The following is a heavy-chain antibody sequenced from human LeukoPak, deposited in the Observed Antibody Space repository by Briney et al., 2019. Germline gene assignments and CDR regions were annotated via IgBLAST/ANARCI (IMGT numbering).Heavy chain of an antibody. CDR1: GFSISSGDYS. V-gene: IGHV4-30-4*07. J-gene: IGHJ4*02. CDR2: IYYTDT. CDR3: ASHSGGYAY. Sequence: SETLSLTCAVSGFSISSGDYSWSWIRQPPGKGLEWIGYIYYTDTYYNPSLKSRVTISLDTSKNQFSLKLSSVTAADTAVYYCASHSGGYAYWGQGTLVTVSS. D-gene: IGHD5-12*01.